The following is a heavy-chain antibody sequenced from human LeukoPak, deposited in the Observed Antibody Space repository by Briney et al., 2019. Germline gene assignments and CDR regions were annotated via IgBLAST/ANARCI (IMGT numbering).Heavy chain of an antibody. CDR2: INSDGSST. D-gene: IGHD2-15*01. CDR3: ARILSKDYFDS. V-gene: IGHV3-74*01. J-gene: IGHJ4*02. CDR1: GFTFSSYW. Sequence: GGSLRLSCAASGFTFSSYWMYWVRQAPGKGLVWVSRINSDGSSTKYADSVKGRFTISRDNAKNTLYLLMNSLRVEDTAVYYCARILSKDYFDSWGQGALVTVSS.